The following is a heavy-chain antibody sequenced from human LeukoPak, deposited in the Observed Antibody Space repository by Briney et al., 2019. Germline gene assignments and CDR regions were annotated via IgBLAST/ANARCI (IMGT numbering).Heavy chain of an antibody. D-gene: IGHD2-2*02. CDR2: ISAYNGNT. J-gene: IGHJ4*02. CDR1: GYTFTSYG. CDR3: ARDLYDCSSTSCYTNFDY. Sequence: ASVKVSCKASGYTFTSYGISWVRQAPGQGLEWMGWISAYNGNTNYAQKLQGRVTMTTDTSTSTAYMELRSLRSDDTAVYYCARDLYDCSSTSCYTNFDYWGQGTLVTVSS. V-gene: IGHV1-18*01.